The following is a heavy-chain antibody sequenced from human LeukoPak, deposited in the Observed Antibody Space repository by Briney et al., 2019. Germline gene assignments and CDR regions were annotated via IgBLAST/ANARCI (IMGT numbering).Heavy chain of an antibody. CDR3: ARPARLYCSGGSCYAGYYGMDV. J-gene: IGHJ6*02. CDR1: GFTFSRYG. V-gene: IGHV3-30*02. Sequence: AGGSLRLSCAASGFTFSRYGMHWVRQAPGKGLEWVAFIRYDGSNKHYAGSVKGRFTISRDNSKNTLYLQMNSLRAEDTAVYYCARPARLYCSGGSCYAGYYGMDVWGQGTTVTVSS. D-gene: IGHD2-15*01. CDR2: IRYDGSNK.